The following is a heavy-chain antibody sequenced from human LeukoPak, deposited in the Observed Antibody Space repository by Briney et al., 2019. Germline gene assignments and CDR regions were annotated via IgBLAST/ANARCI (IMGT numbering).Heavy chain of an antibody. Sequence: GGSLRLSCAASGFTFSDYYMSWIRQAPGKGLEWVSYISSSGSTIYYADSVKGRFTISRDNSKNTLYLQMNSLRAEDTAVYYCAKDPWSVDNVHWGQGTLVTVSS. CDR3: AKDPWSVDNVH. J-gene: IGHJ4*02. V-gene: IGHV3-11*01. D-gene: IGHD2-2*03. CDR1: GFTFSDYY. CDR2: ISSSGSTI.